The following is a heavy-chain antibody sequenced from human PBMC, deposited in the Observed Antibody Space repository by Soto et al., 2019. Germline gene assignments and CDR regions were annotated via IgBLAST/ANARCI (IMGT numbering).Heavy chain of an antibody. CDR1: GFTVSSNY. Sequence: EVQLVESGGGWIQPGGSLRLSCAVSGFTVSSNYMSWVRQAPGKGLEWVSVIYSGGSTYYADSVKGRFTISRDNSKNTLYLQMNSLRAEDTAVYYCATLGAPIGYWGQGTLVTVSS. V-gene: IGHV3-53*01. J-gene: IGHJ4*02. CDR2: IYSGGST. CDR3: ATLGAPIGY. D-gene: IGHD3-16*01.